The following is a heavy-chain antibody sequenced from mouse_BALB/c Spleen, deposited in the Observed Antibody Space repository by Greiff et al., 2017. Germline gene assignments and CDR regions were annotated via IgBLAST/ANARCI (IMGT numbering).Heavy chain of an antibody. V-gene: IGHV5-17*02. CDR1: GFTFSSFG. J-gene: IGHJ2*01. D-gene: IGHD2-1*01. Sequence: EVKVEESGGGLVQPGGSRKLSCAASGFTFSSFGMHWVRQAPEKGLEWVAYISSGSSTIYYADTVKGRFTISRDNPKNTLFLQMTSLRSEDTAMYYCARNYGNGYYFDYWGQGTTLTVSS. CDR2: ISSGSSTI. CDR3: ARNYGNGYYFDY.